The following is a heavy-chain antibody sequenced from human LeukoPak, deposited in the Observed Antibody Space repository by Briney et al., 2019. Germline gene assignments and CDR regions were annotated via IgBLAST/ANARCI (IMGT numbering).Heavy chain of an antibody. CDR3: AKDRTQVTTSPFDY. CDR1: GFTFSSYA. J-gene: IGHJ4*02. Sequence: GGSLRLSCAASGFTFSSYAMTWVRQAPGKGLEWVSSISGSGGSTYYADSVKGRFTISRDNSKNTLYLQMNSLRAEDTAVYYCAKDRTQVTTSPFDYWGQGTLVTVSS. V-gene: IGHV3-23*01. CDR2: ISGSGGST. D-gene: IGHD4-11*01.